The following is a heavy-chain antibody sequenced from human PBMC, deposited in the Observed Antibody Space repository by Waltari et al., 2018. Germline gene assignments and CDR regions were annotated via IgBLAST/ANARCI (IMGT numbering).Heavy chain of an antibody. CDR2: LIPIFGTP. CDR3: ARRQLGGPLDP. D-gene: IGHD1-1*01. Sequence: QVHLVQSGAEVQKPGSSVKVSCKASGGSFGRYAISWVRLAPGQGLEWMGGLIPIFGTPKYAQNFQDRVTITADESTSTVYLELSSLKSEDTALYYCARRQLGGPLDPWGQGTLVTVSS. CDR1: GGSFGRYA. V-gene: IGHV1-69*12. J-gene: IGHJ5*02.